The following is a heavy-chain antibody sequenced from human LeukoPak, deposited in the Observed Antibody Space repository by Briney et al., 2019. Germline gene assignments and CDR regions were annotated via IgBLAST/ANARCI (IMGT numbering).Heavy chain of an antibody. V-gene: IGHV4-31*03. CDR1: GFSINSGGYY. Sequence: SQTLSLTCTVSGFSINSGGYYWSWIRQHPGRGLEWIGYIYNRDFTYYNPSLKSRLSMSVDEPQNQFSVKLWPVTAADTAVYFCARGISDRAFDPWGQGTPVTISS. J-gene: IGHJ5*02. D-gene: IGHD2-21*01. CDR3: ARGISDRAFDP. CDR2: IYNRDFT.